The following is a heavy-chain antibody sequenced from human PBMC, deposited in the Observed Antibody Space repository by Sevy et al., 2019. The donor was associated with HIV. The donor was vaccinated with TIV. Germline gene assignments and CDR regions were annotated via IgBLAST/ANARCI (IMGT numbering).Heavy chain of an antibody. CDR2: ISFDGSNK. Sequence: GGSLRLSCAASGLIFSHYGMHWVRLAPGKGLEWVAFISFDGSNKYYVDSVKGRFTISRDNSKNTLYLQMNSLRTEDTALYYCAKNTAAAGTGGFDYWGQGTLVTVSS. D-gene: IGHD6-13*01. CDR1: GLIFSHYG. V-gene: IGHV3-30*02. CDR3: AKNTAAAGTGGFDY. J-gene: IGHJ4*02.